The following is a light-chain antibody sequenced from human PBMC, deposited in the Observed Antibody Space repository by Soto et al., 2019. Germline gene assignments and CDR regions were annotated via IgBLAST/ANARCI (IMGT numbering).Light chain of an antibody. V-gene: IGLV2-14*03. CDR3: CSYTRSGTLI. CDR1: RSDVGGYNF. CDR2: DVT. J-gene: IGLJ1*01. Sequence: SASGAPRGGVPISLPQTRSDVGGYNFVSWYQQHPGKAPKLMIYDVTKRPSGVSYRFSGTKSGNTASPTVSGLQAEDEADYYCCSYTRSGTLIFGTGTKVTVL.